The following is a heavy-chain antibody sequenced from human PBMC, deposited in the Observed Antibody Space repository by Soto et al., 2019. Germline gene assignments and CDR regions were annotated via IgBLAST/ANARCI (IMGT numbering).Heavy chain of an antibody. V-gene: IGHV4-59*11. D-gene: IGHD6-19*01. CDR1: GGSISGHY. Sequence: ETLSLTCTVSGGSISGHYRIWIRQSPGKRLEWIGYTFYSGSTNYNPSLKSRVTLSVDTSKDQFSLSLSSVTAADTAVYYGASVGSSGWSPDYWGQGTLVTVSS. CDR3: ASVGSSGWSPDY. CDR2: TFYSGST. J-gene: IGHJ4*02.